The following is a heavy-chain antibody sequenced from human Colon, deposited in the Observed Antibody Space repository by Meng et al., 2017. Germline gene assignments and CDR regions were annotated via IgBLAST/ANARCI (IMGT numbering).Heavy chain of an antibody. CDR3: TTTYGTGP. CDR2: VRSKADGGTT. V-gene: IGHV3-15*01. CDR1: GFAFSDAW. D-gene: IGHD2-8*02. J-gene: IGHJ5*02. Sequence: GGSLRLSCEASGFAFSDAWMSWVRQAPGGGLEWVGRVRSKADGGTTEYAAPVRGRFTISRDDSKNTLFLQMESLKSEDTAVYYCTTTYGTGPWGQGTLVTVSS.